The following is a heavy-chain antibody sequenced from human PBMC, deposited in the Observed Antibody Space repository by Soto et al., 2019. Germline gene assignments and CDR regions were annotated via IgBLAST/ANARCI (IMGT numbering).Heavy chain of an antibody. D-gene: IGHD1-20*01. CDR3: VKDRMAYNSVWDPFDI. J-gene: IGHJ3*02. CDR2: IVSVGGDT. Sequence: PGGSLRLSCAASGFTFYSYAMSWVRQAPGKGLEWVSTIVSVGGDTYYADSVKGRFTISRGDSKNTLLLQMNSLRAEDTAVYYCVKDRMAYNSVWDPFDIWGQGTMVTVSS. V-gene: IGHV3-23*01. CDR1: GFTFYSYA.